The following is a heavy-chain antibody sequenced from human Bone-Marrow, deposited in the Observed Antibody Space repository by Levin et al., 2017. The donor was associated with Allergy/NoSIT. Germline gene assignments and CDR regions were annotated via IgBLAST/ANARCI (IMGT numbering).Heavy chain of an antibody. CDR1: GFTFSSYG. J-gene: IGHJ6*02. CDR2: IWYDGSNK. Sequence: GESLKISCAASGFTFSSYGMHWVRQAPGKGLEWVAVIWYDGSNKYYADSVKGRFTISRDNSKNTLYLQMNSLRAEDTAVYYCARTVYSSSWSAAIRLSSYYYYGMDVWGQGTTVTVSS. CDR3: ARTVYSSSWSAAIRLSSYYYYGMDV. D-gene: IGHD6-13*01. V-gene: IGHV3-33*01.